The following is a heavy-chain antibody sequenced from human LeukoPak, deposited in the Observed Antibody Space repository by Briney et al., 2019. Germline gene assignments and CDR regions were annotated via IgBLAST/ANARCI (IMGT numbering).Heavy chain of an antibody. CDR2: IYSDGST. Sequence: PGGSLRLSCAASGFTVSNNYMSWVRQAPGEGLEWVSVIYSDGSTYYTNSVKGRFTISRDNSKNTLDLQMNSLRAEDTAVYYCARGGGAFCGSDCHRNFDYWGQGTLVTVSS. CDR1: GFTVSNNY. CDR3: ARGGGAFCGSDCHRNFDY. D-gene: IGHD2-21*02. J-gene: IGHJ4*02. V-gene: IGHV3-53*01.